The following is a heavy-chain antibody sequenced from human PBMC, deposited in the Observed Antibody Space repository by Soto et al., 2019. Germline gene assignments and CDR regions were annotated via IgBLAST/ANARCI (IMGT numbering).Heavy chain of an antibody. D-gene: IGHD2-21*02. J-gene: IGHJ6*02. CDR1: GGSISFDHYH. Sequence: QVQLQQSGPGLVKPSQTLSLTCTVSGGSISFDHYHWTWIRQPPGKGLEWIGYVHYSGSVLYNPSLQRRVFISVDTSKNQFSLKLSSGTAADTAVYFCAREDEGGDRDYSGLAVWGQGTTVTVSS. V-gene: IGHV4-30-4*01. CDR3: AREDEGGDRDYSGLAV. CDR2: VHYSGSV.